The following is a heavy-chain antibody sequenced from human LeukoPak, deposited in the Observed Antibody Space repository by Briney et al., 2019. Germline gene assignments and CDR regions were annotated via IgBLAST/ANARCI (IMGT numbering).Heavy chain of an antibody. CDR3: ARESGAYRLLDY. CDR2: IYTSGVT. Sequence: PSETLSLTCTVSGGSISNYFWSWIRQPAGKGLEWIGRIYTSGVTNYNPSLEGRVTMSVDTSKNQFSLKLNSVTAADTAVYYCARESGAYRLLDYWGQGTLVTVSS. V-gene: IGHV4-4*07. J-gene: IGHJ4*02. CDR1: GGSISNYF. D-gene: IGHD1-26*01.